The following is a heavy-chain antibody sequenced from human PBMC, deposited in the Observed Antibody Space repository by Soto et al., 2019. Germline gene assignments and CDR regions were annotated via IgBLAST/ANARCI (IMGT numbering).Heavy chain of an antibody. V-gene: IGHV1-69*13. CDR2: ITPIYPTT. CDR3: ARIPRYSFPTSDDLDS. D-gene: IGHD5-18*01. Sequence: SVRVSCKASGGTFYTYTLSWVRQAPGQGLEWMGSITPIYPTTNYAEKFQGRLTVTADGSTNTAYMELNSLTSEDTAVYYCARIPRYSFPTSDDLDSWGQGTLVTVSS. CDR1: GGTFYTYT. J-gene: IGHJ4*02.